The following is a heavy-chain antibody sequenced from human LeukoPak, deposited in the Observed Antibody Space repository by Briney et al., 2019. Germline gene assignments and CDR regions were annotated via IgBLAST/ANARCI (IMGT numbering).Heavy chain of an antibody. CDR3: ARGREMTSIPGHYSFDY. J-gene: IGHJ4*02. CDR1: GFTFSDNA. Sequence: PGGSLRLSCAASGFTFSDNAKSWVRQAPGKGLEWVSTISRTTGTTYYADSVKGRFTISRDNSKNTVSLQVNSLRAEDTAVYYCARGREMTSIPGHYSFDYWGQGTLVSVSS. V-gene: IGHV3-23*01. CDR2: ISRTTGTT. D-gene: IGHD5-24*01.